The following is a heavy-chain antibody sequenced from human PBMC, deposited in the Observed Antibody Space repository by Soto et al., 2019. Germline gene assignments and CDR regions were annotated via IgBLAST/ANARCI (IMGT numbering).Heavy chain of an antibody. CDR3: ARLRLAAPTGWYFAL. CDR2: ISSGGGSK. J-gene: IGHJ2*01. V-gene: IGHV3-48*03. CDR1: GFTFSNYE. D-gene: IGHD4-17*01. Sequence: GGSLRLSCVGSGFTFSNYEMTWVRQAPGKGPQWVSYISSGGGSKYFAAPVKGRVSISRDNAKNSLFLDMNNLRGEDTALYYCARLRLAAPTGWYFALWGRGTLVTVSS.